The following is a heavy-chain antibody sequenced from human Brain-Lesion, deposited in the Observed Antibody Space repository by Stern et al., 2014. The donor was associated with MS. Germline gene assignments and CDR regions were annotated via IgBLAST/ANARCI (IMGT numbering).Heavy chain of an antibody. J-gene: IGHJ5*02. D-gene: IGHD2-15*01. V-gene: IGHV4-39*01. Sequence: VQLVESGPGLVKPSETLSLTCTVAGGSVSSTSYAWAWIRQPPGKGLEWIGTIYYSGNTYYSPSLKSRLPISRDTSKNRFSLQLRFVTAADTAVYYCAGEEDIRYCSGGSCTGNWFDPWGQGTLVTVSS. CDR2: IYYSGNT. CDR3: AGEEDIRYCSGGSCTGNWFDP. CDR1: GGSVSSTSYA.